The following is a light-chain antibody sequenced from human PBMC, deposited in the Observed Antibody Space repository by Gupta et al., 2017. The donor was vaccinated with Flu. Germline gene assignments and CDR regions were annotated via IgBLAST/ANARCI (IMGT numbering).Light chain of an antibody. Sequence: QSALTQPRSVSGSPGQSVTISCTGTSSDVGGYNYVSWYQQHPGKAPKLMIYDVSKRPSGVPGRFSGSKSGNTASLTISGLQAEEEADYYCCSYAGSYTGVFGGGTKLTVL. V-gene: IGLV2-11*01. CDR1: SSDVGGYNY. J-gene: IGLJ3*02. CDR3: CSYAGSYTGV. CDR2: DVS.